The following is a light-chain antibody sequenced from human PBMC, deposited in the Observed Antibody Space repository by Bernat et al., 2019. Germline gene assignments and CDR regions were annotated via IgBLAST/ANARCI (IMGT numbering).Light chain of an antibody. CDR2: SDN. CDR3: AAWDNSLNGYWV. CDR1: SSNIGSNT. Sequence: SASGTPGQRVTISCSGSSSNIGSNTVNWYQQLPGTAPRLLMYSDNQRPSGVPDRFSGSKSGTSASLAISGLQSEDEADYYCAAWDNSLNGYWVFGGGTKLTVL. J-gene: IGLJ3*02. V-gene: IGLV1-44*01.